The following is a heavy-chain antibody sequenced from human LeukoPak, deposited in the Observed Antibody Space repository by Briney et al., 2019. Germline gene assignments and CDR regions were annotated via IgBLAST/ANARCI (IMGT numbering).Heavy chain of an antibody. CDR1: GYTFTSYG. V-gene: IGHV1-18*01. Sequence: GASVKVSCKASGYTFTSYGISWVRQAPGQGLEWMGWISAYNGNTNYAQKLQGRVTMTTDTSTSTAYMELRSLRSDDTAVYYCARDKHSGSYSNWFDPWGQGTLVTVSS. J-gene: IGHJ5*02. D-gene: IGHD1-26*01. CDR3: ARDKHSGSYSNWFDP. CDR2: ISAYNGNT.